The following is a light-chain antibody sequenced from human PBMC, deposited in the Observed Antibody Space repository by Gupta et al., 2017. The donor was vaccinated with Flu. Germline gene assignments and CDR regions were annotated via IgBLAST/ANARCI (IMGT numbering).Light chain of an antibody. Sequence: QSALTQPPSASGSPGQSVTISCTGPSSDVGGYNYVSWYQQHPGKAPKLLIYEVNKRPSGVPDRFSGSKSGNRASLTVSGLRAEDEADYFCGSYAGRNNLGVFGGGTKLTVL. CDR1: SSDVGGYNY. V-gene: IGLV2-8*01. CDR3: GSYAGRNNLGV. J-gene: IGLJ3*02. CDR2: EVN.